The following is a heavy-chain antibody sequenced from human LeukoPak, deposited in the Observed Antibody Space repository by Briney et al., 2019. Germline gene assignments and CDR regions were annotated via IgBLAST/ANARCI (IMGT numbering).Heavy chain of an antibody. J-gene: IGHJ3*02. CDR2: INPNSGGT. CDR3: ARDNQFYYDSSGYYGPNAFDI. V-gene: IGHV1-2*02. Sequence: ASVKVSCKASGYTFTSYYMHWVRQAPGQGLEWMGWINPNSGGTNYAQKFQGRVTMTRDTSISTAYMELSRLRSDDTAVYYCARDNQFYYDSSGYYGPNAFDIWGQGTMVTVSS. D-gene: IGHD3-22*01. CDR1: GYTFTSYY.